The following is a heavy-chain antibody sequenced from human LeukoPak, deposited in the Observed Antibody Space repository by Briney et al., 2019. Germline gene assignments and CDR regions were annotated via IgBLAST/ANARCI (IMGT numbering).Heavy chain of an antibody. CDR2: IWYDGSNK. V-gene: IGHV3-33*01. CDR3: ARDMGDIVVVPAAPHGMDV. CDR1: GFTFSSYG. D-gene: IGHD2-2*01. J-gene: IGHJ6*04. Sequence: PGRSLRLSCAASGFTFSSYGMYWVRQAPGKGLEWVAVIWYDGSNKYYADSVKGRFTISRDNSKNTLYLQMNSLRAEDTAVYYCARDMGDIVVVPAAPHGMDVWGKGTTVTVSS.